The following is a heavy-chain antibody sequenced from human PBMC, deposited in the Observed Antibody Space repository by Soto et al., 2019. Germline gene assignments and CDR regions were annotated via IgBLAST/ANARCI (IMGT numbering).Heavy chain of an antibody. CDR3: ARGGLERQNFYNSGLDV. CDR2: INPSDVTT. J-gene: IGHJ6*02. CDR1: GYTFNRYY. Sequence: QVQLVQSGAEVKKPGASVKVSCKASGYTFNRYYIHWVRQAPGQELEWMGIINPSDVTTIYTRKCQGRRTMTRDTSASTVYMDLTSLKSEDTAVYYCARGGLERQNFYNSGLDVWGQGTTVTVSS. D-gene: IGHD1-1*01. V-gene: IGHV1-46*02.